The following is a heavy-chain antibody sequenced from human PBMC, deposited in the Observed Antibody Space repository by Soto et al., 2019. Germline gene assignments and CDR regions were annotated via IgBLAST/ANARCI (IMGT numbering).Heavy chain of an antibody. CDR1: GITFNSFT. D-gene: IGHD1-26*01. Sequence: QVQLVESGGGVVQPGRSLRLSCEASGITFNSFTMHWVRQAPGKGLEWVAVISYDGSHKYTADSVKGRFTISRDDSKNTLYLQMNSLRVEDTAIYYCATWEERYFQDWGQGTLVTVSS. CDR2: ISYDGSHK. J-gene: IGHJ1*01. V-gene: IGHV3-30-3*01. CDR3: ATWEERYFQD.